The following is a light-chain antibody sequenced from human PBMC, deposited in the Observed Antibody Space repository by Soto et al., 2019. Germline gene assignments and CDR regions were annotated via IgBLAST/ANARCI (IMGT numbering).Light chain of an antibody. V-gene: IGKV1-5*01. CDR2: DAT. Sequence: DIQMTQSPSTLSASVGDRVTITCRASQSMSRWLAWYQQKPGKAPKVLIHDATILESGVPSRSSGSGSGTELTLTISSLQPDDSAAYYCQQYKSYPWTFGQGTKVDIK. CDR1: QSMSRW. J-gene: IGKJ1*01. CDR3: QQYKSYPWT.